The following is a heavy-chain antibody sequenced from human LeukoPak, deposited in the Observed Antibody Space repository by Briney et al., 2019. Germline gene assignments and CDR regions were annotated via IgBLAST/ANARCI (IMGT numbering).Heavy chain of an antibody. CDR1: GGTFSSYA. V-gene: IGHV1-18*01. CDR2: ISAYNGNT. D-gene: IGHD6-19*01. J-gene: IGHJ3*02. Sequence: GASVKVSCKASGGTFSSYAISWVRQAPGQGLEWMGWISAYNGNTSYAQKLQGRVTMTTDTSTSTAYMELRSLRSDDTAVYYCARDLPPRWGSGWYWDGFDIWGQGTMVTVSS. CDR3: ARDLPPRWGSGWYWDGFDI.